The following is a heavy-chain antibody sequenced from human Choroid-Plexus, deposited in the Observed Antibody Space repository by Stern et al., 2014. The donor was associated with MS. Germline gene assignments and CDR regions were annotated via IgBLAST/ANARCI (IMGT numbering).Heavy chain of an antibody. Sequence: VQLVESGGGVVQPGRPLRISCVASGFTFGSCAMHWVRQAPGKGLEWVAGVSYDGSNKYYADSVKGRFTISRDNSQNTLYIQMSSLRPEDTAVYYCAKDRQYLTYFFDHWGQGSLVTVSS. CDR1: GFTFGSCA. D-gene: IGHD2/OR15-2a*01. CDR2: VSYDGSNK. J-gene: IGHJ5*02. V-gene: IGHV3-30*18. CDR3: AKDRQYLTYFFDH.